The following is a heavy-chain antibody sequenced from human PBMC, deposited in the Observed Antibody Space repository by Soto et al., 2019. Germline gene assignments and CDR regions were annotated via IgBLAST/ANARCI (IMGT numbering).Heavy chain of an antibody. CDR2: IGIGSSTK. J-gene: IGHJ3*01. Sequence: GGSLRLSCAASGFTFRNYGMNWVRQAPGKGLEWVSYIGIGSSTKYYADSVKGRFTISRDNAKNSLYLQMNSLRAEDTAVYYCARDQLYDNDISGRTLNAFELWGKGTTVT. D-gene: IGHD3-22*01. V-gene: IGHV3-48*01. CDR1: GFTFRNYG. CDR3: ARDQLYDNDISGRTLNAFEL.